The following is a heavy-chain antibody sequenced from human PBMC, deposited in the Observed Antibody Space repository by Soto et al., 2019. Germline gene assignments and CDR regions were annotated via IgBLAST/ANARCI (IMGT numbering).Heavy chain of an antibody. J-gene: IGHJ3*02. CDR2: ILPMVDIT. CDR3: TLGSWSAETFDI. D-gene: IGHD2-2*01. CDR1: GGTFRTYT. Sequence: QVQLVQSGAEVKKPGSSVKVSCKASGGTFRTYTIIWVRQAPGQGLECMGRILPMVDITNSAQSFQGRLTMTADKSTSTVYLELSSLRFEDTALYYCTLGSWSAETFDIWGRGTMVTVSS. V-gene: IGHV1-69*02.